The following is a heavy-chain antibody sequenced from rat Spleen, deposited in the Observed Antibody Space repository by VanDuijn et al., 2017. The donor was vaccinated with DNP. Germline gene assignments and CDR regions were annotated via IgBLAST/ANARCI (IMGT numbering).Heavy chain of an antibody. J-gene: IGHJ2*01. CDR3: TRRDSSLLLHGFFDY. Sequence: EVQLVESGGGLVQPGGSLKLSCVASGFTFSAYNMAWARQAPKKGLEWVATIIFDGNRTYYRDSVKGRFTISRDNAKSTLYLQMDSLGSEDTATYYCTRRDSSLLLHGFFDYWGQGVMVTVSS. D-gene: IGHD1-1*01. CDR2: IIFDGNRT. V-gene: IGHV5-7*01. CDR1: GFTFSAYN.